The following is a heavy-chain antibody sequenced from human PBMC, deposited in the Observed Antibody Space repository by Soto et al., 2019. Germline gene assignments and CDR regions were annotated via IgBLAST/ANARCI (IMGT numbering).Heavy chain of an antibody. D-gene: IGHD6-19*01. J-gene: IGHJ6*02. Sequence: QVQLVQSGAEVKKPGASVKVSCKASGYVFSDNGVSWVRQVPGQGLEWMGWISTYTGKTKYAQKFQDRVTLTTDTSTSTAYMDLRSLRPDDTAVYYCAREGQCAPNGNQLMDVLGQGTTVTVS. CDR3: AREGQCAPNGNQLMDV. CDR1: GYVFSDNG. CDR2: ISTYTGKT. V-gene: IGHV1-18*04.